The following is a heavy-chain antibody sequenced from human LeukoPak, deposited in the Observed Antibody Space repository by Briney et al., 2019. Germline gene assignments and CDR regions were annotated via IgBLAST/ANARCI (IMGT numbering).Heavy chain of an antibody. J-gene: IGHJ4*02. D-gene: IGHD2-2*01. CDR2: IYHTGSA. CDR1: GYSFTSGHY. Sequence: SETLTLTCSVSGYSFTSGHYWGWIRQPPGKGLEWIANIYHTGSAHYNPSLKSRVTISVDTSKNQFSLKLSSVTAADTAVYYCARYCTSTTCILRGFDYWGQGTLVTVSS. V-gene: IGHV4-38-2*01. CDR3: ARYCTSTTCILRGFDY.